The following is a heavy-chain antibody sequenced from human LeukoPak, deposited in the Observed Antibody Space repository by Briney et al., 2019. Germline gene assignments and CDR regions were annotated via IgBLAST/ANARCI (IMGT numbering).Heavy chain of an antibody. CDR3: ARGREYCSSTSCYFFAFDI. J-gene: IGHJ3*02. V-gene: IGHV4-31*03. CDR1: GGSISSGGYY. Sequence: PSQTLSLTCTVSGGSISSGGYYWSWIRQHPGQGLEWVGYIYYSGSTYYNPSLNSRVTISVDTSKNQYSLKLSSVTAADTAVYYCARGREYCSSTSCYFFAFDIWGQGTMVTVS. CDR2: IYYSGST. D-gene: IGHD2-2*01.